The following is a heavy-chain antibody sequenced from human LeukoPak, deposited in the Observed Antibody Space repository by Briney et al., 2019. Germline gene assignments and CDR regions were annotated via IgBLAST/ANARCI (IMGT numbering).Heavy chain of an antibody. V-gene: IGHV3-20*04. Sequence: GGSLRLSCAASGFTFDDYGMSWVRQAPGKGLEWVSGINWNGGSTGYADSVKGRFTISRDNAKKSLYLQMNSLRAEDTALYYCARGLRFLEWLSGFGYWGQGTLVTVSS. D-gene: IGHD3-3*01. CDR2: INWNGGST. CDR3: ARGLRFLEWLSGFGY. CDR1: GFTFDDYG. J-gene: IGHJ4*02.